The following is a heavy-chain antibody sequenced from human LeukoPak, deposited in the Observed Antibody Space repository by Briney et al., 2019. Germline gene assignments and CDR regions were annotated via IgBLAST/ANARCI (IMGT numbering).Heavy chain of an antibody. V-gene: IGHV3-30*02. CDR1: GFTFSSYG. CDR2: IRYDGSNK. J-gene: IGHJ4*02. Sequence: QPGGSLRLSCAASGFTFSSYGMHWVRQAPGKGLEWVAFIRYDGSNKYYADSVKGRFTISRDNSKNTLYLQMNSLRAEDTAVYYCAKDLGGAILRFLGLDYWGQGTLVTVSS. CDR3: AKDLGGAILRFLGLDY. D-gene: IGHD3-3*01.